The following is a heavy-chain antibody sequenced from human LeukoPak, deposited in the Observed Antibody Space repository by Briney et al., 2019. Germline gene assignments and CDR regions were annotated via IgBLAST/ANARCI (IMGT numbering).Heavy chain of an antibody. Sequence: PGGSLRLSCAASGFTFSSYAMSWVRQAPGKGLEWVSAISGSGGSTYYADSVKGRFTISRDNSKNTLYLQMNSLRAEDTAVYYCAKDLKEYSSGWYGGGFGCWGQGTLVTVSS. CDR2: ISGSGGST. CDR1: GFTFSSYA. D-gene: IGHD6-19*01. CDR3: AKDLKEYSSGWYGGGFGC. V-gene: IGHV3-23*01. J-gene: IGHJ4*02.